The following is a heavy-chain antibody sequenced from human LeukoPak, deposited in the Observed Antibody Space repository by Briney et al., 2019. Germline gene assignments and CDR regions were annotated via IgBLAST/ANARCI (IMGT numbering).Heavy chain of an antibody. V-gene: IGHV3-23*01. CDR1: GLTVSSSY. D-gene: IGHD6-19*01. J-gene: IGHJ4*02. Sequence: PGGSLRLSCAASGLTVSSSYMSWVRQAPGKGLEWVAGIGGVGDRTYYADSAKGRFTISRDNSKDRVFLQMNSLKVEDTAVYYCAKASRQGAVASPLDYWGQGTLVTVSS. CDR2: IGGVGDRT. CDR3: AKASRQGAVASPLDY.